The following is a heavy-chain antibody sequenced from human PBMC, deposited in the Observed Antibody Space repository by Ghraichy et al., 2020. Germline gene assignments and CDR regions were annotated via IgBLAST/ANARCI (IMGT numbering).Heavy chain of an antibody. V-gene: IGHV4-61*02. CDR2: IYTSGST. CDR3: ARVRYYDSSGYPTGYFDL. J-gene: IGHJ2*01. D-gene: IGHD3-22*01. CDR1: GGSISSGSYY. Sequence: SETLSLTCTVSGGSISSGSYYWSWIRQPAGKGLEWIGRIYTSGSTNYNPSLKSRVTISVDTSKNQFSLKLSSVTAADTAVYYCARVRYYDSSGYPTGYFDLWGRGTLVTVSS.